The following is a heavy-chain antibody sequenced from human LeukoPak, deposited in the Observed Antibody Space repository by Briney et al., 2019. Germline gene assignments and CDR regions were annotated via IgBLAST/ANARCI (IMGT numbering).Heavy chain of an antibody. CDR3: ARDGGDSAALTAFDY. D-gene: IGHD4/OR15-4a*01. CDR2: TYYRSKWYN. J-gene: IGHJ4*02. Sequence: SQTLSLTCAISGDSVSSNSAAWNWIRQSPSRGLEWLGRTYYRSKWYNDCAVSVRSRMTINPDTSKNQFSLQLNSVTPEDTAVYYCARDGGDSAALTAFDYWGQGTLVTVSS. V-gene: IGHV6-1*01. CDR1: GDSVSSNSAA.